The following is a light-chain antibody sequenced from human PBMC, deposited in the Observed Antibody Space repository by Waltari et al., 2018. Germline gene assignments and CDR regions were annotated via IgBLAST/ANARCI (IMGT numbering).Light chain of an antibody. CDR2: VNSDGRR. CDR3: QTGGHGTWV. Sequence: QQPEKGPRFLMKVNSDGRRSKGDEIPDRCSGSSSGAGRYLTISSRQSEDEADYYCQTGGHGTWVFGGGTKLTVL. J-gene: IGLJ3*02. V-gene: IGLV4-69*02.